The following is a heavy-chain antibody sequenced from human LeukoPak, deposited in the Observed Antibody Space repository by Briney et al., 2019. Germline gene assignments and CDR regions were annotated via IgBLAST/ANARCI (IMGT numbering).Heavy chain of an antibody. D-gene: IGHD4-23*01. CDR1: GGSISSYY. CDR2: IYYSGST. J-gene: IGHJ4*02. V-gene: IGHV4-59*08. CDR3: ARSTVGFDY. Sequence: PSETLSLTCTVSGGSISSYYWSWIRQPPGRGLEWIGYIYYSGSTNYNPSLKSRVTISVDTSKNQFSLKLSSVAAADTAVYHCARSTVGFDYWGQGTLVTVSS.